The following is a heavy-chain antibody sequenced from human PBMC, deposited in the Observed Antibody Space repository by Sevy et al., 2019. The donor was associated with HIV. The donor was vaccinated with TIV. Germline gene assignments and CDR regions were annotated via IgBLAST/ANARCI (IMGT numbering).Heavy chain of an antibody. CDR3: ARHCTGSSCSHAFDI. V-gene: IGHV4-34*01. D-gene: IGHD2-15*01. J-gene: IGHJ3*02. CDR1: GGSFSGYY. Sequence: SETLSLTCAVYGGSFSGYYWSWIRQPPGKGLEWIGEINHSGGTNYNPSLKSRVTISGDTSKNQFSLNLNSVTAADTAVYYCARHCTGSSCSHAFDIWGQGTMSPSPQ. CDR2: INHSGGT.